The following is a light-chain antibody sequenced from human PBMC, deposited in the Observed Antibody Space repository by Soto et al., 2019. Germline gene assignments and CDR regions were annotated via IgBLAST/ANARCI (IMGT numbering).Light chain of an antibody. CDR3: QHHDSLPPFT. CDR2: GAS. Sequence: DIQMTQSPSSLSASVGDRVTITCQASQDIRKYLNWYQQKPGRAPKLLIYGASNLETGVPSRFSGSVYGTDFTCTIRSLQPEDMATYYCQHHDSLPPFTFGPGTKVAI. CDR1: QDIRKY. J-gene: IGKJ3*01. V-gene: IGKV1-33*01.